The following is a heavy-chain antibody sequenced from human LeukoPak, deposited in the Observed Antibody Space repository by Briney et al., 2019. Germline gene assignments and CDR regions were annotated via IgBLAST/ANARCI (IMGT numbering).Heavy chain of an antibody. CDR3: ARDGDLLLWFGELLYY. D-gene: IGHD3-10*01. CDR1: GYTFTSYG. J-gene: IGHJ4*02. CDR2: INPNSGGT. Sequence: GASVKVSCKASGYTFTSYGISWVRQAPGQGLEWMGWINPNSGGTNYAQKFQGRVTMTRDTSISTAYMELSRLRSDDTAVYYCARDGDLLLWFGELLYYWGQGTLVTVSS. V-gene: IGHV1-2*02.